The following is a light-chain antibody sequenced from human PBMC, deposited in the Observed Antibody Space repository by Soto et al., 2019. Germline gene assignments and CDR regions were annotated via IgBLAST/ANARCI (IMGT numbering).Light chain of an antibody. V-gene: IGKV1-39*01. Sequence: DIQMTQSPSSLSASVGDRVTITCRAGQHISTYLNWYQQKPGKAPKLLIYAASSLQSGVPSTFSGSGSGTDFTLTISSLQPEDCATYYCQQSYSTPRTFGQGTKVEIK. J-gene: IGKJ1*01. CDR2: AAS. CDR3: QQSYSTPRT. CDR1: QHISTY.